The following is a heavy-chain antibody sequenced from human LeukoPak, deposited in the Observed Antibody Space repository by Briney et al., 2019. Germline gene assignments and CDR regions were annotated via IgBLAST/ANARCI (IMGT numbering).Heavy chain of an antibody. D-gene: IGHD3-16*02. CDR1: GFTVISNL. CDR2: IYSGGAT. V-gene: IGHV3-53*01. Sequence: GGSLTLSCAASGFTVISNLMTWVRQSPGRGLEWLSSIYSGGATYYADSVKGRFTISRDHSNNSVSLQMTNLRVEDTAIYYCARGAYRISWPGIDYWGQGTLVTVSS. J-gene: IGHJ4*02. CDR3: ARGAYRISWPGIDY.